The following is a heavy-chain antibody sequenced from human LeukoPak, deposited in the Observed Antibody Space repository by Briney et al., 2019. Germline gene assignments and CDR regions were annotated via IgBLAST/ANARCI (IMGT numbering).Heavy chain of an antibody. D-gene: IGHD6-19*01. Sequence: SVKVSCKASGYTFTSYGISWVRQAPGQGLEWMGWISAYNGNTNYAQKLQGRVTMTTDTSTSTAYMELRSLRSDDTAVYYCARDRGYSSGWYRPLNVPFDYWGQGTLVTVSS. CDR1: GYTFTSYG. J-gene: IGHJ4*02. CDR2: ISAYNGNT. V-gene: IGHV1-18*01. CDR3: ARDRGYSSGWYRPLNVPFDY.